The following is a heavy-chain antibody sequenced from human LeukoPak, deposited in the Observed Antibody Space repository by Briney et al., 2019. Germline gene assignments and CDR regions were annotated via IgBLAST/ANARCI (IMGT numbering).Heavy chain of an antibody. V-gene: IGHV3-48*01. CDR1: GFTFRFSDYS. CDR2: ISSSSTTI. CDR3: ARDTLYSSSSYSMDV. D-gene: IGHD6-6*01. J-gene: IGHJ6*03. Sequence: GGSLRLSCAASGFTFRFSDYSMNWVRQAPGKGLEWISYISSSSTTIYYADSVKGRFTISRDNAKNSLYLQMNSLRAEDTAVYYCARDTLYSSSSYSMDVWGKGTTVTVSS.